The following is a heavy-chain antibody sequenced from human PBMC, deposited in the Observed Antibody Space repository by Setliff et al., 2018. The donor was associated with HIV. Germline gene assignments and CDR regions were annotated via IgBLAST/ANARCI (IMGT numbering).Heavy chain of an antibody. D-gene: IGHD2-21*02. V-gene: IGHV4-39*01. CDR2: IYYSGTT. CDR3: ASRGIVVVTMSMPDEFFVH. CDR1: GGSINSDNYY. J-gene: IGHJ1*01. Sequence: LSLTCSVSGGSINSDNYYWGWIRQAPGKGLEWIGSIYYSGTTYYNPSLRGRVTISVDRSRNQFSLTLNSVTAADTATYYCASRGIVVVTMSMPDEFFVHWGHGTLVTVLL.